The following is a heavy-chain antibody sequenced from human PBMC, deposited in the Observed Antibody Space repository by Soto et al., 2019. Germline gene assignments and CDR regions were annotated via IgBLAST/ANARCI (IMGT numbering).Heavy chain of an antibody. CDR2: TSYRSKWNN. CDR3: ELSGAMHCGYYYGRAV. J-gene: IGHJ6*02. CDR1: GDSVSSNSAA. V-gene: IGHV6-1*01. Sequence: QVQLQQSGPGLVKPSQTLSLTCAISGDSVSSNSAAWNWIRQSPSRGLEWLRRTSYRSKWNNDYCVDVSGRIAINPDSPSNQSYLQLKTGLPEDTVVYYCELSGAMHCGYYYGRAVWGQGTTVTVSS. D-gene: IGHD2-2*01.